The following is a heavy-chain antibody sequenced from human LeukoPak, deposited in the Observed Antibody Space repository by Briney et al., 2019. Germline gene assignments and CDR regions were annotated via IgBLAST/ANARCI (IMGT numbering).Heavy chain of an antibody. CDR2: ISAYNGNT. V-gene: IGHV1-18*01. CDR1: GYTFTSYA. D-gene: IGHD3-3*01. CDR3: ARSQYYDFWSAYLDYFDY. J-gene: IGHJ4*02. Sequence: GASVKVSCKASGYTFTSYAISWVRQAPGQGLEWVGWISAYNGNTNSAQKLLGRVTMTTDTSTSTAYMELGSLRSDDTAVYYCARSQYYDFWSAYLDYFDYWGQGSLVTVSS.